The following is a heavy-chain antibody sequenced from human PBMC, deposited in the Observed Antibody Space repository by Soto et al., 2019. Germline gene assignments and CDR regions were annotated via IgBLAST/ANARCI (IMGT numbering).Heavy chain of an antibody. J-gene: IGHJ6*02. V-gene: IGHV4-31*03. Sequence: SETLTLTCTVSGGSISSGGYYWSWIRQHPGKGLEWIGYIYYSGSTYYNPSLKSRVTISVDTSKNQFSLKLSSVTAADTAVYYCARDARFATNYRHYYYYGMDVWGQGTTVTVSS. CDR2: IYYSGST. CDR1: GGSISSGGYY. D-gene: IGHD3-10*01. CDR3: ARDARFATNYRHYYYYGMDV.